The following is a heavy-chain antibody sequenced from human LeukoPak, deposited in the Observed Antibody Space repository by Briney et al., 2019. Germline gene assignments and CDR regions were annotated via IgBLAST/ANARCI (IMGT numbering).Heavy chain of an antibody. J-gene: IGHJ4*02. Sequence: PSQTLSLTCTVSGGSISSGDYYWSWIRQPPGKGLEWIGYIYYSGSTYYNPSLKSRVTISVDTSKNQFSLKLSSVTAADTAVYYCASLYSGSYFLDYWGQGTLVTVSS. CDR1: GGSISSGDYY. D-gene: IGHD1-26*01. V-gene: IGHV4-30-4*01. CDR2: IYYSGST. CDR3: ASLYSGSYFLDY.